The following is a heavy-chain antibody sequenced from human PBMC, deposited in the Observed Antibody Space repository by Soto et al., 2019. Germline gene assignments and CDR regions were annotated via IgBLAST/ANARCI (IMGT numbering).Heavy chain of an antibody. CDR3: ASSLPWFNP. Sequence: QVRLVHSENEVKKPGASVNVSCKASGYTFTSYTISWVRQAPGQGLEWMGWISANNSNTEFAQKFQDRLTMIADTTTSTAYVELRNLRPDDTAVYYCASSLPWFNPWGQGTLGAVSS. J-gene: IGHJ5*02. CDR2: ISANNSNT. V-gene: IGHV1-18*01. CDR1: GYTFTSYT.